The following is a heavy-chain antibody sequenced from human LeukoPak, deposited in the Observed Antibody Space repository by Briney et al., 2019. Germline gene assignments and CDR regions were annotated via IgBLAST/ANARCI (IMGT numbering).Heavy chain of an antibody. Sequence: GGSLRLSCAASGFNFSSYWMTWVRQAPGNGLEWVAYIKQDGSEKSYVDSVKGRFTISRDNAKNSLYLQMNSLRAEDTAVYYCARERWIQLVTKTCYYFGMNVWGEGTTVTVSS. V-gene: IGHV3-7*03. CDR2: IKQDGSEK. CDR1: GFNFSSYW. J-gene: IGHJ6*02. CDR3: ARERWIQLVTKTCYYFGMNV. D-gene: IGHD5-18*01.